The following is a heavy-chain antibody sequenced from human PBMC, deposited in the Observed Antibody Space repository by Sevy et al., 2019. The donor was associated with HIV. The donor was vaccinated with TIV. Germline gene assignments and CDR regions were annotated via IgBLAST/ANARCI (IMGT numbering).Heavy chain of an antibody. CDR2: ISSSGTST. CDR1: GFTFNIYA. V-gene: IGHV3-23*01. Sequence: GGSLRLSCAASGFTFNIYAMTWVRQAPGKGLKWVSTISSSGTSTYYADSVKGRFTISRDNSKNTLYLQMNSLRADDTAIYFCAKDHDNNWFDPWGQGTLVTVSS. J-gene: IGHJ5*02. D-gene: IGHD3-9*01. CDR3: AKDHDNNWFDP.